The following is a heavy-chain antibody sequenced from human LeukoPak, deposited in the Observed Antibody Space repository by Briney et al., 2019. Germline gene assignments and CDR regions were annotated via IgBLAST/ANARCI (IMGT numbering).Heavy chain of an antibody. D-gene: IGHD1-1*01. V-gene: IGHV3-21*01. CDR1: GFTFSSYG. Sequence: PGGSLRLSCAASGFTFSSYGMNWVRQAPGKGLEWVASISSSSGYIYYADSVKGRFTISRDNAKNSLYLQMNSLSAEDTAVYYCVRKGGPYTFDHWGQGTLVTVSS. CDR3: VRKGGPYTFDH. J-gene: IGHJ4*02. CDR2: ISSSSGYI.